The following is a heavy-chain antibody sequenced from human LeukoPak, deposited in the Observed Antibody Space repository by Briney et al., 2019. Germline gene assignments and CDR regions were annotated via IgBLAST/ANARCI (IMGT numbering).Heavy chain of an antibody. J-gene: IGHJ4*02. Sequence: SGTLSLTCAVSGGSISSGGYSWSWIRQPPGKGLEWIGYIYHSGSTYYNPSLKSRVTISVDRSKNQFSLKLSSVTAADTAVYYCASRGYYYDSSGYYPFDYWGQGTLVTVSS. D-gene: IGHD3-22*01. CDR2: IYHSGST. CDR3: ASRGYYYDSSGYYPFDY. CDR1: GGSISSGGYS. V-gene: IGHV4-30-2*01.